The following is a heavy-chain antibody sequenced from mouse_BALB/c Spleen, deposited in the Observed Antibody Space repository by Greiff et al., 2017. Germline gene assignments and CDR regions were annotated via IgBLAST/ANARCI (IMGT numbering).Heavy chain of an antibody. J-gene: IGHJ1*01. CDR3: ASNYYGSSHWYFDV. CDR1: GYTFTSYW. V-gene: IGHV1-87*01. CDR2: IYPGDGDT. Sequence: VQLQQSGAELARPGASVKLSCKASGYTFTSYWMQWVKQRPGQGLEWIGAIYPGDGDTRYTQKFKGKATLTADKSSSTAYMQLSSLASEDSAVYYCASNYYGSSHWYFDVWGAGTTVTVSS. D-gene: IGHD1-1*01.